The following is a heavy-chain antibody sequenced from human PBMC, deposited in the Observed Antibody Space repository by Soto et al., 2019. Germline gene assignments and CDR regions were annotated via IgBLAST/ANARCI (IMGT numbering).Heavy chain of an antibody. CDR2: ISYDGSNK. D-gene: IGHD3-22*01. CDR1: GFTFGSYA. CDR3: AKGPYFSDYDSSGHGFDY. Sequence: PGGSLRLSCAASGFTFGSYAMHWVRQAPGKGLEWAAIISYDGSNKYYADSVKGRFTISKDNSKNTLYLQMNSLRAEDSAVYYCAKGPYFSDYDSSGHGFDYWGQGTLVTVSS. V-gene: IGHV3-30*18. J-gene: IGHJ4*02.